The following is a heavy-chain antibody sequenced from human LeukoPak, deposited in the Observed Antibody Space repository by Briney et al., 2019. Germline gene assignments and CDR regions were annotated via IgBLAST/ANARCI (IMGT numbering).Heavy chain of an antibody. D-gene: IGHD1/OR15-1a*01. V-gene: IGHV1-2*02. CDR2: INPDSGGI. CDR1: GYTFTGYY. Sequence: ASVKVSCKASGYTFTGYYMHWVRQAPGQGLEWMGWINPDSGGINYAQRFQGRVTMTRDTSINTAYMDLSSLRSDDTAVYYCARAPPNNGIYYFDYWGQGTLVTVSS. J-gene: IGHJ4*02. CDR3: ARAPPNNGIYYFDY.